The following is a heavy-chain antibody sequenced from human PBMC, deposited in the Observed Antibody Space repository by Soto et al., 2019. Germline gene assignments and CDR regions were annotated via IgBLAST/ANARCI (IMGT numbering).Heavy chain of an antibody. Sequence: QVQLVQSGAEVKKPGASVKVSCKASGYTFSNYAMHWVRQAPGQRLEWMGWINCGNGNTKYSKKFQGRVTITRDTSASTAYMELSSLRSEDVAVYYCARDSGEIRMDVWGQGTKVTVSS. D-gene: IGHD6-19*01. CDR2: INCGNGNT. J-gene: IGHJ6*02. V-gene: IGHV1-3*01. CDR3: ARDSGEIRMDV. CDR1: GYTFSNYA.